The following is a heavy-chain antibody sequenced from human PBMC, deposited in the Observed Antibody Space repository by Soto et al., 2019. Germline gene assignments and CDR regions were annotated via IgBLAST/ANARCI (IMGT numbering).Heavy chain of an antibody. CDR2: VNPSGGST. J-gene: IGHJ1*01. CDR1: GYIFTAYS. Sequence: ASVKVSCKASGYIFTAYSMHWVRQAPGQGLEWMGVVNPSGGSTNYAQKFQGRITMTRDTSTSTVYMDLSSLTSEDTAVYYCAREENCSDGICYSEYFQRWGQGTMVTVS. D-gene: IGHD2-15*01. V-gene: IGHV1-46*01. CDR3: AREENCSDGICYSEYFQR.